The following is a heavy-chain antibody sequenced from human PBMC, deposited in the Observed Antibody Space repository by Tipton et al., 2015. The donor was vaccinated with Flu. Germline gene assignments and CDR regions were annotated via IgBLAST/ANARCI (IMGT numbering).Heavy chain of an antibody. Sequence: TLSLTCSFSSNSISTFSWGWIRQPPGKRLEWIGDIYYFGSTNYNPSLKSRVTMSLDRSKNQFSLNLESATTADTAVYYCARTEPLIGGTSRFDNWGPGTLVPVS. D-gene: IGHD1-26*01. J-gene: IGHJ4*01. CDR1: SNSISTFS. CDR3: ARTEPLIGGTSRFDN. CDR2: IYYFGST. V-gene: IGHV4-59*01.